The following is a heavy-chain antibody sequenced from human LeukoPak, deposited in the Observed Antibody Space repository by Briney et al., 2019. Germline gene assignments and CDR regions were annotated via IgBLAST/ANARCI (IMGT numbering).Heavy chain of an antibody. Sequence: GGSLRLSCTASGFTFGDYGMSWVRQAPGKGLEWVGFIRSRVYGETTDYAASVKGRFIISRGDSKTIAYLQMNSLTAEDTAVYYCTRVVVTQRWSFDYWGQGTLVTVSS. D-gene: IGHD2-15*01. J-gene: IGHJ4*02. V-gene: IGHV3-49*04. CDR3: TRVVVTQRWSFDY. CDR2: IRSRVYGETT. CDR1: GFTFGDYG.